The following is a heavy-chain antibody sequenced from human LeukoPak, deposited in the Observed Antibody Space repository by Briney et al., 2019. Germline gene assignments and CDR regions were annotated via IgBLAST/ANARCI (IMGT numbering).Heavy chain of an antibody. CDR2: IYHSGNT. J-gene: IGHJ1*01. Sequence: SGTLSLTCAVSGGSISSSNWWSWVRQPPGKGLEWIGEIYHSGNTNYNPSLKSRVTISVDKSKNQFSLKLSSVTAADTAVYYCARGLTPGYCSGGSCPGEEYFQHWGQGTLVTVSS. V-gene: IGHV4-4*02. CDR3: ARGLTPGYCSGGSCPGEEYFQH. D-gene: IGHD2-15*01. CDR1: GGSISSSNW.